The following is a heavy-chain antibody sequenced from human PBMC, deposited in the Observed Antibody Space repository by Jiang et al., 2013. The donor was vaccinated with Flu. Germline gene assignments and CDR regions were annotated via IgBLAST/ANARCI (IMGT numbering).Heavy chain of an antibody. Sequence: GAEVKKPGESLKISCKGSGYRFAGYWIAWVRQMPGKGLQCVGIIYPGDSETRYSPSFQGQVTISADMSVNTAYLQWSSLEASDSAMYYCARLLYYQTSRYFDYWGQGTLVTVSS. CDR2: IYPGDSET. CDR1: GYRFAGYW. V-gene: IGHV5-51*03. D-gene: IGHD2-2*02. CDR3: ARLLYYQTSRYFDY. J-gene: IGHJ4*02.